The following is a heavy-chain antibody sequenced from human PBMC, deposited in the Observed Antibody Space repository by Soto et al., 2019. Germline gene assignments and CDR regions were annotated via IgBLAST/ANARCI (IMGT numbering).Heavy chain of an antibody. V-gene: IGHV1-24*01. J-gene: IGHJ6*02. CDR3: ATGGNWNYYYYGMDV. CDR2: FDPEDGET. Sequence: ASVKVSCKVSGYTLTELSMHWVRQAPGKGLELMGGFDPEDGETIYAQKFQGRVTMTEDTSTDTAYMELSSLRSEDTAVYYCATGGNWNYYYYGMDVWGQGTTVTVSS. CDR1: GYTLTELS. D-gene: IGHD1-20*01.